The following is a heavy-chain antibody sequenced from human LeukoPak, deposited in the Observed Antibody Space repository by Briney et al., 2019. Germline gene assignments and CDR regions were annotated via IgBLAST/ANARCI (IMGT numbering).Heavy chain of an antibody. V-gene: IGHV3-11*01. CDR3: AREVVIFPDYYYYGMDV. Sequence: LSLTCTVSGGSISSGGYYMTWIRQAPGKGLEWISYISRSGDTLYYADSVEGRFTISRDNAKNSLFLQMNSLRADDTAVYYCAREVVIFPDYYYYGMDVWGQGTTVTVSS. CDR2: ISRSGDTL. CDR1: GGSISSGGYY. J-gene: IGHJ6*02. D-gene: IGHD3-9*01.